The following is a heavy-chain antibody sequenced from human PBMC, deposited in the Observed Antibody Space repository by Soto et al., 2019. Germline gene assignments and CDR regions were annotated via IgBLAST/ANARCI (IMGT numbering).Heavy chain of an antibody. D-gene: IGHD3-22*01. V-gene: IGHV3-23*01. CDR3: ARAMTYYDSKGWCDP. J-gene: IGHJ5*02. Sequence: LVLSCSASLFPLGTHDLGWVRQAPVAGLEWVSYISGTGAKTYYSKAVTGRFTISKDNSKNTLQLQMQNLRAEDTAIYYCARAMTYYDSKGWCDPWGQGTLVTVSS. CDR2: ISGTGAKT. CDR1: LFPLGTHD.